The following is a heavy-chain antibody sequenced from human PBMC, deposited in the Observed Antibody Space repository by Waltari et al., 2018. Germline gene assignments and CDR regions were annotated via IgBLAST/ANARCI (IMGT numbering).Heavy chain of an antibody. V-gene: IGHV4-4*07. CDR1: GGSISSYY. J-gene: IGHJ5*02. Sequence: QVQLQESGPGLVKPSETLSLTCTVSGGSISSYYWSWIRQPAGKGLEWIGRIYTSGSTNYNPSLKSRVTRSVDTSKNQFSLKLSSVTAADTAVFYCARSVGYCSSTSCYNGSWGWFDPWGQGTLVTVSS. CDR2: IYTSGST. D-gene: IGHD2-2*02. CDR3: ARSVGYCSSTSCYNGSWGWFDP.